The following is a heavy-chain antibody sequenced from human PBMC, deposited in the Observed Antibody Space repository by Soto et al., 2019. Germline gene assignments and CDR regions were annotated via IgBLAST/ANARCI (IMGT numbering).Heavy chain of an antibody. V-gene: IGHV3-23*01. CDR3: AKARLPAAKNYYYYMDV. D-gene: IGHD2-2*01. CDR1: GFTFSSYA. Sequence: GGSLRLSCAASGFTFSSYAMSWVRQAPGKGLEWVSAISGSGGSTYYADSVKGRFTISRDNSKNTLYLQMNSLRAEDTAVYYCAKARLPAAKNYYYYMDVWGKGTTVTVSS. J-gene: IGHJ6*03. CDR2: ISGSGGST.